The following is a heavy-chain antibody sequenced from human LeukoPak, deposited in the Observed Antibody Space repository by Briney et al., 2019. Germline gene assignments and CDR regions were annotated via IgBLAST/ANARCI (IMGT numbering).Heavy chain of an antibody. J-gene: IGHJ4*02. CDR3: ARRRTATVDLDY. CDR1: GGSISSSSYH. Sequence: SETLSLTCTVSGGSISSSSYHWGWIRQPPGRGLEWIGSIYYSGNTYYNPSLKSRVTISVDTSKNQFSLKLSSVTAADTAVYYCARRRTATVDLDYWGQGTLVTVSS. CDR2: IYYSGNT. V-gene: IGHV4-39*01. D-gene: IGHD4-23*01.